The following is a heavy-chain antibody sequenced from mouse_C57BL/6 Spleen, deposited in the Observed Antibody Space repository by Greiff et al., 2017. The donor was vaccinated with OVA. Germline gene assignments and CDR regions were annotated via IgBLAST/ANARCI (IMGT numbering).Heavy chain of an antibody. V-gene: IGHV1-18*01. Sequence: EVKLQQSGPELVKPGASVKLSCKASGYTFTDYNMDWVKQSHGKSLEWIGDINPNNGGTIYNQKFKGKATLTVDRSSSTAYMELSSLLSDDAAVYYYASGGWVPRFDVWGTGTTVTVSS. CDR2: INPNNGGT. D-gene: IGHD2-3*01. CDR3: ASGGWVPRFDV. CDR1: GYTFTDYN. J-gene: IGHJ1*03.